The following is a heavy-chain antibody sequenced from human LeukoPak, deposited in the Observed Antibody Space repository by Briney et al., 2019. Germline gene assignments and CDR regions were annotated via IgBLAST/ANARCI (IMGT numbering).Heavy chain of an antibody. Sequence: PGGSLRLSCAASGFTFSSYWMHWVRQAPGKGLVWVSRSNSDGSTTNYADSVKGRFTISRDNAKSTLYLQMNSLRAEDTAVYYCATAFGPKLWFGDLSWGQGTLVTVSS. J-gene: IGHJ5*02. CDR2: SNSDGSTT. D-gene: IGHD3-10*01. CDR3: ATAFGPKLWFGDLS. CDR1: GFTFSSYW. V-gene: IGHV3-74*01.